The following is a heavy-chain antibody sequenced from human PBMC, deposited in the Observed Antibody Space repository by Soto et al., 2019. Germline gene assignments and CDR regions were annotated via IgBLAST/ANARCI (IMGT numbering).Heavy chain of an antibody. V-gene: IGHV1-3*01. CDR2: INAGNGNT. D-gene: IGHD4-17*01. J-gene: IGHJ4*02. CDR3: ARDFRRGDYPEPVHFDY. CDR1: GYTFTSYA. Sequence: ASVKVSCKASGYTFTSYAMHWVRQAPGQRLEWMGWINAGNGNTKYSQKFQGRVTITRDTSASTAYMELSSLRSEDTAVYYCARDFRRGDYPEPVHFDYWGQGTLVTVSS.